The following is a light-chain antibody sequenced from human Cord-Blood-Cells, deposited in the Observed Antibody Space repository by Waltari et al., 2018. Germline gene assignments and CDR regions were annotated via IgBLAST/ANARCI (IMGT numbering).Light chain of an antibody. CDR1: SSNIGAGYD. V-gene: IGLV1-40*01. Sequence: QSVLTQPPSVSGAPGQRVTISCTGSSSNIGAGYDVHWYKQLPGTAPKPLILGNSNRPSGVPDRFSGSKSGTSASLAITGLQAEDEADYYCQSYDSSLSAWVFGGGTKLTVL. J-gene: IGLJ3*02. CDR2: GNS. CDR3: QSYDSSLSAWV.